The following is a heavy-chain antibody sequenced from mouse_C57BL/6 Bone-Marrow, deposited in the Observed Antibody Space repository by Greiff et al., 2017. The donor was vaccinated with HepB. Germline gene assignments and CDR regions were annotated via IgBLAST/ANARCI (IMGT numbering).Heavy chain of an antibody. D-gene: IGHD2-12*01. V-gene: IGHV1-26*01. CDR3: ARSYEEVAY. CDR2: INPNNGGT. J-gene: IGHJ3*01. Sequence: EVQLQQSGPELVKPGASVKISCKASGYTFTDYYMNWVKQSHGKSLEWIGDINPNNGGTSYNQKFKGKATLTVDKSSSTAYMELRSLTSEDSAVYYCARSYEEVAYWGQGTLVTVSA. CDR1: GYTFTDYY.